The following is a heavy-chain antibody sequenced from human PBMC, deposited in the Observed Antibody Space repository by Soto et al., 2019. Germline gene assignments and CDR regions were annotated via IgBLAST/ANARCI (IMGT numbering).Heavy chain of an antibody. D-gene: IGHD3-22*01. CDR2: IYYSGST. V-gene: IGHV4-30-2*05. CDR3: ARLYYYDSSGLNWFDP. Sequence: SETLSLTCAVSGGSISSGGYSWSWIRQPPGRGLEWIGYIYYSGSTYYNPSLKSRVTISVDTSKNQFSLNLSSVTAADTAMYYCARLYYYDSSGLNWFDPWGQGTLVTVSS. CDR1: GGSISSGGYS. J-gene: IGHJ5*02.